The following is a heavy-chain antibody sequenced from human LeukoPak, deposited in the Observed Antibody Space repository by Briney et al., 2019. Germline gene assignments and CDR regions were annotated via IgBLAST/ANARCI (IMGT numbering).Heavy chain of an antibody. CDR2: VYHSGRT. CDR1: GVSMRPKY. Sequence: SETLSLTCTVSGVSMRPKYWSWVRQAPRKGLEWIGNVYHSGRTNVGPSLKSRATILIDTSKNQFSLKLTSVTAADTALYYCAKMGGHFYDSATYDPLWFDYWGQGIQVTVSS. V-gene: IGHV4-59*13. CDR3: AKMGGHFYDSATYDPLWFDY. J-gene: IGHJ5*01. D-gene: IGHD3-22*01.